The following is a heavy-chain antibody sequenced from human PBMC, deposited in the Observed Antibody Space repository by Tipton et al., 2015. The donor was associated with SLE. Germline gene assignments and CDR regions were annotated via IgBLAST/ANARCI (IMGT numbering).Heavy chain of an antibody. CDR2: IYYSGST. J-gene: IGHJ5*02. CDR3: ARVKDYYENWFDP. CDR1: GGSISSGGYY. D-gene: IGHD3-22*01. V-gene: IGHV4-31*11. Sequence: TLSLTCAVSGGSISSGGYYWSWIRQHPGKGLEWIGYIYYSGSTYYNPSLKSRVTISIDTSKNQFSLKLSSVTAADTAVYYCARVKDYYENWFDPWGQGTLVTVSS.